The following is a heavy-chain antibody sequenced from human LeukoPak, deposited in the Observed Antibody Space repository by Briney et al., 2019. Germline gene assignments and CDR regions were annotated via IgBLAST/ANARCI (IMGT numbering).Heavy chain of an antibody. J-gene: IGHJ4*02. CDR1: GFIFSIYS. CDR3: ANHLACGSTSCPPFDS. V-gene: IGHV3-21*01. CDR2: ISNDGNYI. D-gene: IGHD2-2*01. Sequence: PGGSLRLSCAASGFIFSIYSMNWVRQAPGKGLEWVSSISNDGNYIYYADSVKGRFTISRDNAKNSLYLQMNSLRAEDTAVYYCANHLACGSTSCPPFDSWGQGTLVTVSS.